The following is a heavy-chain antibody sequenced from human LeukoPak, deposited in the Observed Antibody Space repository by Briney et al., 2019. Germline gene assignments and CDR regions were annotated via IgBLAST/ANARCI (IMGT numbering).Heavy chain of an antibody. CDR2: INPNSGGT. V-gene: IGHV1-2*02. J-gene: IGHJ5*02. CDR3: ARADRLDGGPYLIGP. CDR1: GYSFTDYY. Sequence: ASVKISCKTSGYSFTDYYMHWVRQAPGQGLEWMGWINPNSGGTSSAQKFQGRVTMTRDTSITTVYMEVSWLTSDDTAIYYCARADRLDGGPYLIGPWGQGTLVTVSS. D-gene: IGHD2-21*01.